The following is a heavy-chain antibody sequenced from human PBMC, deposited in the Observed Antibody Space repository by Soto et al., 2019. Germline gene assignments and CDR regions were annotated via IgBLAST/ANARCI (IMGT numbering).Heavy chain of an antibody. D-gene: IGHD6-19*01. Sequence: SETLSLTCTVSGGSISSCGYYWSWIRQHPGKGLEWIGYIYYSGSTYYNPSLKSRVTISVDTSKNQFSLKLSSVTAADTAVYYCARDDYSSGSDCFDYWGQGTLVTAS. V-gene: IGHV4-31*03. CDR3: ARDDYSSGSDCFDY. J-gene: IGHJ4*02. CDR1: GGSISSCGYY. CDR2: IYYSGST.